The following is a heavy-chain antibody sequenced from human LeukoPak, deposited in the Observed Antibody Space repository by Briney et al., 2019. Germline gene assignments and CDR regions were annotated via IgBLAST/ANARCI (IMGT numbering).Heavy chain of an antibody. D-gene: IGHD3-10*01. Sequence: GGSLRLSCTASGCTFGDYAMTWVRQAPGKGLEWVGFIRSKAYGGTTEYAASVKGRFTISRDDSKSIAYLQMNSLKTEDTAVYYCTRDLRYYGSGSWGQGTLVTVSS. CDR3: TRDLRYYGSGS. CDR1: GCTFGDYA. CDR2: IRSKAYGGTT. V-gene: IGHV3-49*04. J-gene: IGHJ4*02.